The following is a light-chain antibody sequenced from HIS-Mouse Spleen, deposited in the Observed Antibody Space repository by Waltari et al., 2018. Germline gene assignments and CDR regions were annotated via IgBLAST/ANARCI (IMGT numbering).Light chain of an antibody. CDR2: EDN. Sequence: FMLTQPHSVSESPGKTVTIPCTGSSGSIASNDVQGYQQRPGSAPTTVIYEDNQRPSGVPDRFSGSIDSSSNSASLTISGLKTEDEADYYCQSYDSSNWVFGGGTKLTVL. J-gene: IGLJ3*02. CDR1: SGSIASND. V-gene: IGLV6-57*02. CDR3: QSYDSSNWV.